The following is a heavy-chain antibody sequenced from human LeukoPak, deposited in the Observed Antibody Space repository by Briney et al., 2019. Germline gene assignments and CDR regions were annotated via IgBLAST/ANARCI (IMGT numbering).Heavy chain of an antibody. D-gene: IGHD2-8*01. Sequence: TGGSLRLSCATSGITFSRKAMSWVRQAPGKGLEWVSAISGSGDNTYYVDAVRGRFTISRDNSKNTLYLHMNNLRAEDTAVYYCAKLPDCSNDACSQGDYWGQATLVIVSS. CDR1: GITFSRKA. J-gene: IGHJ4*02. CDR2: ISGSGDNT. V-gene: IGHV3-23*01. CDR3: AKLPDCSNDACSQGDY.